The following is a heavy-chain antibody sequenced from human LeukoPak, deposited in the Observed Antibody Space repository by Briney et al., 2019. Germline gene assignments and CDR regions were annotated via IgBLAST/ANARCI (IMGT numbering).Heavy chain of an antibody. CDR2: IKPNSGGT. Sequence: GASVKVSCKASGYSFADYYMHWVRQAPGQGLEWMGWIKPNSGGTRSAQKFQGRVTMTRDTSISTAYMELSSLRYDDTAVYYCATNILVRDIINWFDPWGRGTLVTVSS. D-gene: IGHD3-10*01. J-gene: IGHJ5*02. CDR1: GYSFADYY. V-gene: IGHV1-2*02. CDR3: ATNILVRDIINWFDP.